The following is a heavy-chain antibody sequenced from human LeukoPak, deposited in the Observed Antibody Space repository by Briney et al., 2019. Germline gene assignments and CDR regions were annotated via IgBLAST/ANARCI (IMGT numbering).Heavy chain of an antibody. V-gene: IGHV3-7*01. Sequence: GGSLRLSCAASGSTISTYWMSWVRQAPGKGLEWVANIKQDGSDKYYVDSVKGRFTISRDNAKNSLYLQMNSLRAEDTAVYYCARDPGWEQWQNWFDPWGQGTLVTVSS. CDR1: GSTISTYW. CDR2: IKQDGSDK. J-gene: IGHJ5*02. D-gene: IGHD6-19*01. CDR3: ARDPGWEQWQNWFDP.